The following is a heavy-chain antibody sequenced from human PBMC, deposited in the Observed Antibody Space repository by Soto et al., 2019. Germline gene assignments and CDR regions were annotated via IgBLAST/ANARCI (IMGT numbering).Heavy chain of an antibody. D-gene: IGHD3-3*01. J-gene: IGHJ4*02. CDR3: AKGREHTMFGVDTLFDY. CDR2: ISGNGGTT. CDR1: GFRFSSYA. V-gene: IGHV3-23*01. Sequence: EVQLLESGGGLVQPGGSLRLSCAASGFRFSSYAMSWVRQAPGKGLEWVSVISGNGGTTYYADSAKGRFTISRANSESMLYRQMNSLRPEDTAIYYCAKGREHTMFGVDTLFDYWGQGTLLTVSS.